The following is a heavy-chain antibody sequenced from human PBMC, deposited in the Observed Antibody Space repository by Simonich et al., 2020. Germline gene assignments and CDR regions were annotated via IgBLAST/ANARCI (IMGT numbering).Heavy chain of an antibody. CDR3: ARWIAVAGTGAYGMDV. CDR1: GFTFSSYS. D-gene: IGHD6-19*01. CDR2: ISSSSSYI. J-gene: IGHJ6*02. Sequence: EVQLVESGGGLVKPGGSLRLSCAASGFTFSSYSMNWVRQAPGKGLECVSSISSSSSYINYADTVKGRFTIARDNAKNSLYLQMNSLRAEDAAVYYCARWIAVAGTGAYGMDVWGQGTTVTVSS. V-gene: IGHV3-21*01.